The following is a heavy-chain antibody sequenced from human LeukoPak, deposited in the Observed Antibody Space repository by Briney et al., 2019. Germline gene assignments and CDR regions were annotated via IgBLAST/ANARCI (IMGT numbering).Heavy chain of an antibody. D-gene: IGHD3-3*01. CDR3: ACVITIFGVDGGWFDP. V-gene: IGHV3-7*01. J-gene: IGHJ5*02. Sequence: GGSLRLSCAASGFTFSSYWMSWVRQAPGKGLEWVANIKQDGSEKYYVDSVKGRFTISRDNAKNSLYLQMNSLRAENTAVYYCACVITIFGVDGGWFDPWGQGTLVTVSS. CDR1: GFTFSSYW. CDR2: IKQDGSEK.